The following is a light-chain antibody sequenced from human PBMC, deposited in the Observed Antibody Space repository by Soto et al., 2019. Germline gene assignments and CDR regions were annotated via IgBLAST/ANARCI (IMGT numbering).Light chain of an antibody. CDR3: QQYGSSLPYT. CDR1: ETVRRSS. Sequence: EIVLTQSPGTLSLSPGERATLSCWASETVRRSSLAWYQQKPGQAPRRLIYGAFHRATGIPDRFSGSGSGTDFNLTISRLEPEDFAVYYCQQYGSSLPYTFGQGTKLEIK. V-gene: IGKV3-20*01. J-gene: IGKJ2*01. CDR2: GAF.